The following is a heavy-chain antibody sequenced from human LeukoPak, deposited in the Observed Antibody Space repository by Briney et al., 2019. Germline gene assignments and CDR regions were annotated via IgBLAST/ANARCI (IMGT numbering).Heavy chain of an antibody. CDR3: AKDIGYYDSSGYYDY. Sequence: GGSLRLSCAASGFTFDDYAMHWVRHAPGKGLEWVSGISWNSGSIDYADSVKGRFTISRDNAKNSLYLQMNSLRAEDTALYYCAKDIGYYDSSGYYDYWGQGTLVTVSS. J-gene: IGHJ4*02. V-gene: IGHV3-9*01. CDR2: ISWNSGSI. D-gene: IGHD3-22*01. CDR1: GFTFDDYA.